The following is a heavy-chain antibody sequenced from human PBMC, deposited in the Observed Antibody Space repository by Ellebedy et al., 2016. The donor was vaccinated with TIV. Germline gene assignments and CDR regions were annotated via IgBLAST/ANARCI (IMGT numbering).Heavy chain of an antibody. V-gene: IGHV4-39*07. Sequence: GSLRLSXSVSGGSISSNTYYWGWIRQPPGKGLEWIGSINHSGSAYYNPSLKSRVTISVDTPNTQFSLKLSSVTAADTAVYYCARDGYYYESSGRPANYYYGMDVWGQGTTVTVSS. CDR2: INHSGSA. J-gene: IGHJ6*02. CDR1: GGSISSNTYY. CDR3: ARDGYYYESSGRPANYYYGMDV. D-gene: IGHD3-22*01.